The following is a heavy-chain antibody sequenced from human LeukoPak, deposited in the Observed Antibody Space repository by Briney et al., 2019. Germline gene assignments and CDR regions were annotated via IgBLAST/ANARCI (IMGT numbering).Heavy chain of an antibody. CDR1: KFTFSSYA. J-gene: IGHJ4*02. Sequence: PGGSLRLSCAAFKFTFSSYAMSWVRQAPGKGLEWVAVISYDGSNKYYADSVKGRFTISRDNSKNTLYLQMNSLRAEDTAVYYCAKDSSATVVTLADYWGQGTLVTVSS. V-gene: IGHV3-30*18. D-gene: IGHD4-23*01. CDR2: ISYDGSNK. CDR3: AKDSSATVVTLADY.